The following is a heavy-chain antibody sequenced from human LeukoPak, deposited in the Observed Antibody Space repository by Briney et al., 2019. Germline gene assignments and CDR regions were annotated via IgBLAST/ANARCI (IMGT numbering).Heavy chain of an antibody. CDR2: INHSGST. J-gene: IGHJ4*02. CDR1: GGSFSGYY. Sequence: PSETLSLTCAVYGGSFSGYYWSWIRQPPGKGLKWIGEINHSGSTNYNPSLKSRVTISVDTSKNQFSLKLSSVTAADTAVYYCARGEGGDVVPAASDFDYWGQGTLVTVSS. CDR3: ARGEGGDVVPAASDFDY. V-gene: IGHV4-34*01. D-gene: IGHD2-2*01.